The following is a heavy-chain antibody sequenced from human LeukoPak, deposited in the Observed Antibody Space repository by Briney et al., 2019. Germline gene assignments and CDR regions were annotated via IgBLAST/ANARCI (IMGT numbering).Heavy chain of an antibody. CDR1: GGSISSSNW. CDR2: IYHSGST. Sequence: SETLSLTCAVSGGSISSSNWWSWVRQPPGKGLEWFGEIYHSGSTNYNPSLKSRVTISVDKSKNQFSLKLSSVTAADTAVYYCARDGYYDFWSGMDVWGKGTTVTVSS. J-gene: IGHJ6*04. D-gene: IGHD3-3*01. V-gene: IGHV4-4*02. CDR3: ARDGYYDFWSGMDV.